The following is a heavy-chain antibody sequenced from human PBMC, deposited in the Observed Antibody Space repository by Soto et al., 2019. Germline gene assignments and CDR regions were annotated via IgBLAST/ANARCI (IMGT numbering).Heavy chain of an antibody. CDR1: GYTLTELS. CDR2: FDPEDGET. J-gene: IGHJ4*02. CDR3: ARGRSSGYYYFDY. D-gene: IGHD3-22*01. V-gene: IGHV1-24*01. Sequence: GASVKVSCTVSGYTLTELSMHWVRQAPGKGLEWMGGFDPEDGETIYAQKFQGRVTMTEDTSTDTAYMELSSLKAGDTAVFYCARGRSSGYYYFDYWGLGTLVTVSS.